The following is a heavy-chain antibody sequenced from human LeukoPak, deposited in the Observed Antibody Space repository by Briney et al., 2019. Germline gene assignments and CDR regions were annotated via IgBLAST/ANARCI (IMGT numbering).Heavy chain of an antibody. V-gene: IGHV5-51*01. CDR3: ARQGVANSGNYGPPLS. Sequence: GESLKISCKGSGYRFTSYWIGWVRQMPGKGLEWMGIIYPGDSDTRYSPSFQGQVTISADKSISTAYLQWSSLKASDTAMYYCARQGVANSGNYGPPLSWGQGTLVTVSS. CDR1: GYRFTSYW. D-gene: IGHD1-26*01. J-gene: IGHJ4*02. CDR2: IYPGDSDT.